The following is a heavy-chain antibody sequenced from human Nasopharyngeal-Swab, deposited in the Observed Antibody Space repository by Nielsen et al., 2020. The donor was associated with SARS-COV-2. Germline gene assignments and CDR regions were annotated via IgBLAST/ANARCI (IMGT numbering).Heavy chain of an antibody. D-gene: IGHD3-3*01. CDR1: GGSMTSNNYY. J-gene: IGHJ5*02. V-gene: IGHV4-39*07. CDR2: IYYNGTT. Sequence: GSLRLSCSVSGGSMTSNNYYWGWIRQPPEKGLEWIGNIYYNGTTYYNPSLKSRVTISLDTSKSQFSLKLTSVTAADTAVYYCARAIKIFGAVVGSFDPWGQGTLVTVFS. CDR3: ARAIKIFGAVVGSFDP.